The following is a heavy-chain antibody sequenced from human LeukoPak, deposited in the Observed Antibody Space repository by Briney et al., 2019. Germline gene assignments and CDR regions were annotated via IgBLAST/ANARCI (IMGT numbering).Heavy chain of an antibody. CDR3: ARRITGDLRYFDY. CDR1: GGSISSSSYY. CDR2: IYYSGST. D-gene: IGHD7-27*01. V-gene: IGHV4-39*01. Sequence: PSETLSLTCTVSGGSISSSSYYWGWIRQPPGKGLEWIGSIYYSGSTYYNPSLKSRVTTSVDTSKNQFSLKLSSVTAADTAVYYCARRITGDLRYFDYWGQGTLVTVSS. J-gene: IGHJ4*02.